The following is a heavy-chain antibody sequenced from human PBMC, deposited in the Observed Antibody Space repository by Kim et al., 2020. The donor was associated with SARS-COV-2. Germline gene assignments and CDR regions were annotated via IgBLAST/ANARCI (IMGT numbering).Heavy chain of an antibody. V-gene: IGHV3-23*01. D-gene: IGHD5-12*01. J-gene: IGHJ4*02. CDR3: AKCHTGYDFDY. Sequence: TYYADSGKGRFTISRDNSKNTLYLQMNSLRAEDTAVYYCAKCHTGYDFDYWGQGTLVTVSS. CDR2: T.